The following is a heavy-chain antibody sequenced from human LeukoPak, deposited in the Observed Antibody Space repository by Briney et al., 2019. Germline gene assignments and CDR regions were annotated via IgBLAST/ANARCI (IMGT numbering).Heavy chain of an antibody. D-gene: IGHD3-9*01. CDR2: IKSKTDGGTT. CDR3: TTDRVYYDILTGYYSAFDI. Sequence: PGGSLRLSCAASGFTFSGYAMNWVRQAPGKGLEWVGRIKSKTDGGTTDYAAPVKGRFTISRDDSKNTLYLQMNSLKTEDTAVYYCTTDRVYYDILTGYYSAFDIWGQGTMVTVSS. V-gene: IGHV3-15*01. J-gene: IGHJ3*02. CDR1: GFTFSGYA.